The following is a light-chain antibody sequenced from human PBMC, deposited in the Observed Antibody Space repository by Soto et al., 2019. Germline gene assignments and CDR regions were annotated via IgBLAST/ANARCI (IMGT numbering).Light chain of an antibody. CDR3: QQNYNWPRT. CDR2: GAS. V-gene: IGKV3-15*01. CDR1: QSVSSH. J-gene: IGKJ1*01. Sequence: EIVMTQSPATLSVSPGERVTLSCRASQSVSSHLVWYQQRPGQAPRLLIYGASTRATDIPVRFSGSGSGTEFTLTITSLQSADVAVYYCQQNYNWPRTFGQGTKVEIK.